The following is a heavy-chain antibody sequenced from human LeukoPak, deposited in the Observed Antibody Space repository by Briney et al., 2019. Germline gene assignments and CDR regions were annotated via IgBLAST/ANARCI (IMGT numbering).Heavy chain of an antibody. Sequence: SVKVSCKASGYTFTSYGISWVRQAPGQGLEWLGWIIPIFGTANYAQKFQGRVTITADESTSTAYMELSSLRSEDTAVYYCARASGIVVVPADGAFDAFDIWGQGTMVTVSS. CDR1: GYTFTSYG. D-gene: IGHD2-2*01. V-gene: IGHV1-69*13. J-gene: IGHJ3*02. CDR2: IIPIFGTA. CDR3: ARASGIVVVPADGAFDAFDI.